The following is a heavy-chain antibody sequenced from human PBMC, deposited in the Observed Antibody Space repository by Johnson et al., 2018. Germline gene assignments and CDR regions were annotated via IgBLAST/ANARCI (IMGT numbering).Heavy chain of an antibody. CDR2: VNPSGGST. CDR1: GYTFTDYH. Sequence: QVQLVHSGAEVKKPGASVKVSCKASGYTFTDYHVHWVRQAPGEGLEWMGIVNPSGGSTTYSQKFQGSIIVTWDTSTSTVHMEMNSRSPDDTAVYYWAKASHSGIWYHYGLDGWGHGTTVTVSS. V-gene: IGHV1-46*01. CDR3: AKASHSGIWYHYGLDG. D-gene: IGHD1-26*01. J-gene: IGHJ6*02.